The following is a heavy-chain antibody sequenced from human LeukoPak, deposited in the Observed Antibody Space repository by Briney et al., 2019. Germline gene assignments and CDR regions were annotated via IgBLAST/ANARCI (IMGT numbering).Heavy chain of an antibody. CDR2: ISSSSSYI. D-gene: IGHD6-13*01. Sequence: GGSLRLSCAASGFTFSSYSMNWVRQAPGKGLEWVSSISSSSSYIYYADSVKGRFTISRDNAKNSLYLQMNSLRAEDTAVYYCARDQYSSSWDDPEGYYYMDVWGKGTTVTVSS. V-gene: IGHV3-21*01. CDR3: ARDQYSSSWDDPEGYYYMDV. CDR1: GFTFSSYS. J-gene: IGHJ6*03.